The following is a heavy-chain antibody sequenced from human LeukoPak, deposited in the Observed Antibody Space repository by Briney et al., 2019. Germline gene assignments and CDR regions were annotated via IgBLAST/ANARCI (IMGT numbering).Heavy chain of an antibody. V-gene: IGHV4-59*01. D-gene: IGHD5-18*01. CDR3: ASSGSGYSYGLFS. Sequence: SETLSLTCTVSGGSISSYYLNWIRQPPGKGLEWIGYIYYSGSTNYNPSLKSRVTISVDTSKNQFSLKLSSVTAADTAVYHCASSGSGYSYGLFSWGQGTLVTVSS. CDR1: GGSISSYY. J-gene: IGHJ4*02. CDR2: IYYSGST.